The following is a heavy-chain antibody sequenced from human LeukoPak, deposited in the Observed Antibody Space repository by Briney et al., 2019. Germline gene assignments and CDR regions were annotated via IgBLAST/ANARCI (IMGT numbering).Heavy chain of an antibody. CDR3: ARGYYYDSSGYYSFDY. CDR2: IHDSGST. V-gene: IGHV4-59*12. CDR1: GASISSYY. Sequence: PSETLSLTCTVSGASISSYYWSWIRQPPGKGLEWIGYIHDSGSTNYNPSLKSRVTMSVDTSKNQFSLKLSSVTAADTAVYYCARGYYYDSSGYYSFDYWGQGTLVTVSS. D-gene: IGHD3-22*01. J-gene: IGHJ4*02.